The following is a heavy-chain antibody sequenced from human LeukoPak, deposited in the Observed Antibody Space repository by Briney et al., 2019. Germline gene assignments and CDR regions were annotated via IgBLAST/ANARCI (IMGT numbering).Heavy chain of an antibody. CDR2: ISAYNGNT. CDR1: GYTFTSYG. J-gene: IGHJ4*02. CDR3: ARDQYYYGSGSYAY. D-gene: IGHD3-10*01. V-gene: IGHV1-18*01. Sequence: ASVKVSCKASGYTFTSYGISWVRQAPGQGLEWMRWISAYNGNTNYAQKLQGRVTMTTDTSTSTAYMELRSLRSDDTAVYYCARDQYYYGSGSYAYWGQGTLVTVSS.